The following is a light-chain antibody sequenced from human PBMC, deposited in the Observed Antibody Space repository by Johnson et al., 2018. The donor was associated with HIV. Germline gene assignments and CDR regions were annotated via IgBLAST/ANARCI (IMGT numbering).Light chain of an antibody. CDR1: SSNIGNNY. CDR3: AAWDDSPNAYV. J-gene: IGLJ1*01. Sequence: QSVLTQPPSVSAAPGQKVTISCSGSSSNIGNNYVSWYQQLPGTAPKLLIYRNNQRPSGVPDRFSGSKSGTSASLAISGLQAEDEADYYCAAWDDSPNAYVFGTGTKVTVL. CDR2: RNN. V-gene: IGLV1-47*01.